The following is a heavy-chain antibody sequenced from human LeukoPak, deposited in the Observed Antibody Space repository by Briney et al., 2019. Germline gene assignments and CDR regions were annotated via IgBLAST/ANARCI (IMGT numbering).Heavy chain of an antibody. J-gene: IGHJ3*02. D-gene: IGHD5-24*01. CDR1: GFTFSSYA. Sequence: QSGGSLRLSCAASGFTFSSYAMTWVRQAPGKGLEWVSAISGSGGSTYYADSVKGRFTISRDNSKNTLYLQMNSLRAEDTAVYYCAKDLKRSAYAFDIWGQGTMVTVSS. V-gene: IGHV3-23*01. CDR3: AKDLKRSAYAFDI. CDR2: ISGSGGST.